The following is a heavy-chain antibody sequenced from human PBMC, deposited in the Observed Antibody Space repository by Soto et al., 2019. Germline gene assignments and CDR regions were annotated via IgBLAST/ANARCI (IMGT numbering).Heavy chain of an antibody. V-gene: IGHV4-59*01. CDR2: MYYSGGS. D-gene: IGHD2-15*01. Sequence: PSETLSLTCTVSGGSISYYYWSWIRQPPGKGLEWIGHMYYSGGSNYNPSLNSRVTISVDTSKNQFSLKLTSVTAADTAVYHCARGGYCNGSACRGAFYYFQYGMDFRGQGPSVTVSS. CDR1: GGSISYYY. CDR3: ARGGYCNGSACRGAFYYFQYGMDF. J-gene: IGHJ6*02.